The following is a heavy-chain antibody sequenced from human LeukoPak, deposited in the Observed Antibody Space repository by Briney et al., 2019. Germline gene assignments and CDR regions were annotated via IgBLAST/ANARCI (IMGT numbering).Heavy chain of an antibody. CDR1: GGTFSSYA. J-gene: IGHJ4*02. CDR2: IIPIFGTA. Sequence: ASVKVSCKASGGTFSSYAISWVRQAPGQGLEWMGGIIPIFGTANYAQKFQGRVTITADESTSTAYMELSSLRSEDTAVYYCARETRSSRALDYWGQGTLVTVSS. V-gene: IGHV1-69*13. D-gene: IGHD6-13*01. CDR3: ARETRSSRALDY.